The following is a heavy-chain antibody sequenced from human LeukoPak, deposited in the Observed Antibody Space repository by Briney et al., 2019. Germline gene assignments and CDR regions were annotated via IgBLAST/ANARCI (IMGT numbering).Heavy chain of an antibody. CDR3: ARGLQKFYFDSSGRGFDY. Sequence: GASVKVSCKASGYTFTSYGISWVRQAPGQGLEWMGWISAYNGNTNYAQKLQGRVTMTTDTSTSTAYMELRSLRSDDTAMYYCARGLQKFYFDSSGRGFDYWGQGTLVTVSS. J-gene: IGHJ4*02. V-gene: IGHV1-18*01. CDR2: ISAYNGNT. D-gene: IGHD3-22*01. CDR1: GYTFTSYG.